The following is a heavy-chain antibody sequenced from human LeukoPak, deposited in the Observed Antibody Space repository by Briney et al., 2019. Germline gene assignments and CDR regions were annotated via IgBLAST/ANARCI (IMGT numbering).Heavy chain of an antibody. CDR1: GGSFSGYY. D-gene: IGHD2-21*02. Sequence: SETLSLTCAVYGGSFSGYYWSWIRQPPGKGLEWIGEINHSGSTNYNPSLKSRVTISVDTSKNQFSLKLNSVTAADTAVYYCARASTRYCGGDCLPFDYWGQGTLVTVSS. V-gene: IGHV4-34*01. J-gene: IGHJ4*02. CDR2: INHSGST. CDR3: ARASTRYCGGDCLPFDY.